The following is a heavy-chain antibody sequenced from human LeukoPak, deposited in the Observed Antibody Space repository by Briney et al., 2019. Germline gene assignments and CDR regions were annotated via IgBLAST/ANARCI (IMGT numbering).Heavy chain of an antibody. CDR3: AKDHESEGYPCLDH. D-gene: IGHD3-16*02. J-gene: IGHJ4*02. CDR2: ISASGT. CDR1: AFTFSRLS. V-gene: IGHV3-23*01. Sequence: GRSLRPSCPPSAFTFSRLSMTSVRQPPGRWLEWLSTISASGTNYAAAVRGRFTISRDNSRNTLSLQMDSLRAEDTAVYYCAKDHESEGYPCLDHWGLGTLVTVSS.